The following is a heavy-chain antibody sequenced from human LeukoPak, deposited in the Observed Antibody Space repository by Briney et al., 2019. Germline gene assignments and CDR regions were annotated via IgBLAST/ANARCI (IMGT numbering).Heavy chain of an antibody. CDR2: ISSDGTTK. D-gene: IGHD4-17*01. Sequence: PGGSLRLSCAASGFTFSSFGMHWVRQAPGKGLEWVGSISSDGTTKYYADSVKGRVTISRDNSKNTLFLQMNSLRAEDTGVYYCANGYPPMTALTLPFDYWGQGTLVTVSS. CDR3: ANGYPPMTALTLPFDY. J-gene: IGHJ4*02. CDR1: GFTFSSFG. V-gene: IGHV3-30*18.